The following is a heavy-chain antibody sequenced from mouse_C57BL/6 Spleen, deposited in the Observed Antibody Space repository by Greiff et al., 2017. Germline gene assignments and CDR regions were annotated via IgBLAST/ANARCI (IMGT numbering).Heavy chain of an antibody. CDR3: ARRERSTMVTTDYFDY. D-gene: IGHD2-2*01. V-gene: IGHV1-50*01. Sequence: QVQLQQPGAELVKPGASVKLSCKASGYTFTSYWMQWVKQRPGQGLEWIGEIDPSDSYTNYNQKFKGKATLTVDTSSSTAYMQLSSLTSEDSAVYYCARRERSTMVTTDYFDYWGQGTTLTVSS. CDR2: IDPSDSYT. J-gene: IGHJ2*01. CDR1: GYTFTSYW.